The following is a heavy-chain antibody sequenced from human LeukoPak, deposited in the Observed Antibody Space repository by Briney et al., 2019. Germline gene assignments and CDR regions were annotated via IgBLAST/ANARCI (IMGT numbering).Heavy chain of an antibody. V-gene: IGHV4-39*01. J-gene: IGHJ4*02. CDR2: IYYSGST. CDR3: ARQSIVVVPAAIPG. Sequence: PSETLSLTSTVSGGSISSSSYYWGWIRQPPGKGLEWIGSIYYSGSTYYNPSLKSRVTISVDTSKNQFSLKLSSVTAADTAVYYCARQSIVVVPAAIPGWGQGTLVTVSS. CDR1: GGSISSSSYY. D-gene: IGHD2-2*02.